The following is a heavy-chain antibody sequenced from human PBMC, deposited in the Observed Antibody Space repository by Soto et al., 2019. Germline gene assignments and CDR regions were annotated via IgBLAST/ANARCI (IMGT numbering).Heavy chain of an antibody. Sequence: ASVKVSCKASGYTFTSYGISWVRQAPGQGLEWMGWISAYNGNTNYAQKLQGRVTMTTDTSTSTAYMELRSLRSDDTAMYYCARENRRGIVVVVAADYPLNWFDPWGQGTLVTVSS. CDR3: ARENRRGIVVVVAADYPLNWFDP. D-gene: IGHD2-15*01. CDR1: GYTFTSYG. V-gene: IGHV1-18*01. J-gene: IGHJ5*02. CDR2: ISAYNGNT.